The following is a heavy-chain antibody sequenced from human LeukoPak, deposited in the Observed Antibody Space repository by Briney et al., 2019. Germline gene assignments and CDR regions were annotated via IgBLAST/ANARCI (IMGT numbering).Heavy chain of an antibody. Sequence: SETLSLTCTVSGYSISSGYYWGWIRQPPGKGLEWIGSIYHGGSTYYNPSLKSRVTISVDTSKNQFSLKLSSVTAADTAVYYCARDSLYYDILTGYYNTDWFDPWGQGTLVTVSS. CDR1: GYSISSGYY. J-gene: IGHJ5*02. D-gene: IGHD3-9*01. CDR2: IYHGGST. V-gene: IGHV4-38-2*02. CDR3: ARDSLYYDILTGYYNTDWFDP.